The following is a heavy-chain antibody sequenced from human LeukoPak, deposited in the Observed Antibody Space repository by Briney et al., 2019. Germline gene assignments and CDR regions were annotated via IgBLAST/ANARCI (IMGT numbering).Heavy chain of an antibody. V-gene: IGHV3-23*01. D-gene: IGHD1-26*01. CDR1: GFTFSSHA. Sequence: GGSLRLSCTASGFTFSSHAMSWVRQAPGEGLEWVSGTSGSGGSTYYANSVKGRFTISRDNSKNTLYLQMTSLRAEDTAIYYCAKDFRYSGSYSAYDAFDIWGQGTMVTVSS. J-gene: IGHJ3*02. CDR2: TSGSGGST. CDR3: AKDFRYSGSYSAYDAFDI.